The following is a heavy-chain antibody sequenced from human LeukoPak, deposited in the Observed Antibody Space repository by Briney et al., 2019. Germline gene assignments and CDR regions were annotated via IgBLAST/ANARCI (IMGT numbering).Heavy chain of an antibody. Sequence: SETLSLTCAVYGGSFSGYYWSWIRQPPGKGLEWIGEIYHSGSTNYNPSLKSRVTISVDTSKNQFSLKLSSATAADTAVYYCARDNGVAAAGTLYFDYWGQGTLLTVSS. J-gene: IGHJ4*02. CDR2: IYHSGST. V-gene: IGHV4-34*01. D-gene: IGHD6-13*01. CDR1: GGSFSGYY. CDR3: ARDNGVAAAGTLYFDY.